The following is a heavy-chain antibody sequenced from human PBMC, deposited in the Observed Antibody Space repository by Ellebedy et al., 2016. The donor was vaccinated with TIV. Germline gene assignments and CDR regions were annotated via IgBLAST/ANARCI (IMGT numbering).Heavy chain of an antibody. CDR3: ARRHYYDTSGYSGGY. J-gene: IGHJ4*02. CDR1: GYSFTTYW. V-gene: IGHV5-10-1*01. D-gene: IGHD3-22*01. Sequence: GESLKISCKGSGYSFTTYWINWVRQMPGKGLEWMGRIDPSDSYTNYSPSFQGHVTISADKSISTAYLQWRSLKASDTAMYYCARRHYYDTSGYSGGYWGQGTLVTVSS. CDR2: IDPSDSYT.